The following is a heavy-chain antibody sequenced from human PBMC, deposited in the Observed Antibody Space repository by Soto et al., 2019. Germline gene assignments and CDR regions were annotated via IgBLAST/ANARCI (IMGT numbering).Heavy chain of an antibody. D-gene: IGHD5-12*01. V-gene: IGHV1-69*01. CDR2: IIPIIGTA. J-gene: IGHJ4*02. Sequence: QVQLVQSGAEVKKPGSSVKVSCKASGGTFNNYAISWVRQAPGQGLEWMGGIIPIIGTADYAHKFQGRLAISADESTGTTFMELSSLRSEDTALYYCARAGVDVVATSAFDYWGQGTLVTVSS. CDR3: ARAGVDVVATSAFDY. CDR1: GGTFNNYA.